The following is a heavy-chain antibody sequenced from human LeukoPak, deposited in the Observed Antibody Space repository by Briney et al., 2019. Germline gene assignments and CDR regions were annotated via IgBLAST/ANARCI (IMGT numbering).Heavy chain of an antibody. CDR2: IKQDGSDR. D-gene: IGHD4-17*01. CDR1: GFTFRNYW. V-gene: IGHV3-7*03. J-gene: IGHJ4*02. Sequence: GGSLRLSCAASGFTFRNYWMSWVRQAPGTGLEWVANIKQDGSDRNYVTSVRGRFTISRDNSKNTLYLQMNSLRAEDTAVYYCAKRSSDYGISYYFDYWGQGTLVTVSS. CDR3: AKRSSDYGISYYFDY.